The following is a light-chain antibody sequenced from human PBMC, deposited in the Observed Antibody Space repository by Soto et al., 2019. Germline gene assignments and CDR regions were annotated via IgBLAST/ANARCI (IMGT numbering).Light chain of an antibody. CDR3: ASYTSSRTQI. V-gene: IGLV2-14*03. J-gene: IGLJ2*01. CDR2: DVS. CDR1: RSEVGGYIY. Sequence: QSALTQPASVSGSPGHSITISCTRTRSEVGGYIYVSWYQQQPGKPPKLMIYDVSNRPSGVSNRFSGSKSGNTSSLTISGLQTEDEADYSCASYTSSRTQIFGGGTKLTVL.